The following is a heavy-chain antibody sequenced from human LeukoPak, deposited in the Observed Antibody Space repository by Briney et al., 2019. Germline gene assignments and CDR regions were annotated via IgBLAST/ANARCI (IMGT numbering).Heavy chain of an antibody. CDR1: GYTFTGYY. CDR3: ARRRGQQLGGFDP. J-gene: IGHJ5*02. V-gene: IGHV1-2*02. Sequence: ASVKVSCKASGYTFTGYYMHWVRQAPGRGLEWMGWISPNSGGTNYAQKFQGRVTMTRDMSISTAYMELSRLRSDDTAVYYCARRRGQQLGGFDPWGQGTLVTVSS. CDR2: ISPNSGGT. D-gene: IGHD6-13*01.